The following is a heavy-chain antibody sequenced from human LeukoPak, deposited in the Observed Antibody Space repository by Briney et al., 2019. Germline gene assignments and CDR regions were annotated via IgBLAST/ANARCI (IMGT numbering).Heavy chain of an antibody. J-gene: IGHJ4*02. D-gene: IGHD3-16*01. V-gene: IGHV4-59*01. CDR1: GGSISSYY. CDR3: ARGGGPPSNFDY. CDR2: IHYSGST. Sequence: SETLSLTCTVSGGSISSYYWTWIRQPPGKGLEWIGYIHYSGSTNYNPSLKSRVTMSIDTSKNQFSLRLSSVTAADTAVYYCARGGGPPSNFDYWGQGTLVTVSS.